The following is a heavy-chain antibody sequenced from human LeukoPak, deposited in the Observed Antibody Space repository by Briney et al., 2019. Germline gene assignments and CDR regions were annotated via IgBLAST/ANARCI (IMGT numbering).Heavy chain of an antibody. CDR1: GFTFSSYG. D-gene: IGHD3-10*01. J-gene: IGHJ4*02. Sequence: GGSLRLSCAASGFTFSSYGMHWVRQAPGKGLEWVAVISYDGSNKYYADSVKGRFTISRDNGKNSLYLQMSSLRDEDTAVYYCARAYYYGSGSYSFDYWGQGTLVTVSS. CDR2: ISYDGSNK. V-gene: IGHV3-30*03. CDR3: ARAYYYGSGSYSFDY.